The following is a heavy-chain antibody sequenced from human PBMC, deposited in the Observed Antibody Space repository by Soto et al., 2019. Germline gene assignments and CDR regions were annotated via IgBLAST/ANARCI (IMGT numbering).Heavy chain of an antibody. Sequence: GESLKISCKGSGYSFTSYSIGWVRQMPGKGLEWMGIIYPGDSDTRYSPSFQGQVTISADKSISTAYLQWSSLKASDTAMYYCAVTYLVDTAMAAHDAFDIWGQGTMVTVSS. CDR3: AVTYLVDTAMAAHDAFDI. CDR2: IYPGDSDT. CDR1: GYSFTSYS. J-gene: IGHJ3*02. D-gene: IGHD5-18*01. V-gene: IGHV5-51*01.